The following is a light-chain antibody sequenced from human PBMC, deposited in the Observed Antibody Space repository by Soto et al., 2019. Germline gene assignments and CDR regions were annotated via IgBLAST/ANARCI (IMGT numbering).Light chain of an antibody. CDR1: SSDVGGYNY. J-gene: IGLJ1*01. CDR3: CSYAGSYTYV. CDR2: DVS. Sequence: QSALTQPRSVSGSPGQSVTISCTGTSSDVGGYNYVSWYQQHPGKVPKLMIYDVSKRPSGVPDRFSGSKSDNTASLTISGLQAEDEADYYCCSYAGSYTYVLGTGTKLTVL. V-gene: IGLV2-11*01.